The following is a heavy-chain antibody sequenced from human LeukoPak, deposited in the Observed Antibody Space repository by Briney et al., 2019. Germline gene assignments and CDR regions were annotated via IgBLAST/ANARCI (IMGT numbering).Heavy chain of an antibody. Sequence: AASVKVSCKASGYTFSSYAMDWVRQATGQRLEWMGWINTGNGNTKYSQKFQGRVTITRNTSISTAYMELSSLRSEDTAVYYCARGYSSSWGIYYYYYYMDVWGKGTTVTVSS. CDR3: ARGYSSSWGIYYYYYYMDV. CDR2: INTGNGNT. V-gene: IGHV1-3*04. D-gene: IGHD6-13*01. CDR1: GYTFSSYA. J-gene: IGHJ6*03.